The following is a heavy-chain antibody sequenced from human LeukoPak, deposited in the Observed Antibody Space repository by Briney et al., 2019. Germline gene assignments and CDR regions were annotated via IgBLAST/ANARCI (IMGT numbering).Heavy chain of an antibody. D-gene: IGHD1-26*01. CDR2: FDPEDGET. Sequence: GASVKVCCKVSGYTLTELSMHWVRQAPGKGLEWMGGFDPEDGETIYAQKFQGRATMTGDTATSTVYMELSSLRSEDTAVDYCARDPELVRGGLVYWGQGTLVTVSS. CDR3: ARDPELVRGGLVY. J-gene: IGHJ4*02. V-gene: IGHV1-24*01. CDR1: GYTLTELS.